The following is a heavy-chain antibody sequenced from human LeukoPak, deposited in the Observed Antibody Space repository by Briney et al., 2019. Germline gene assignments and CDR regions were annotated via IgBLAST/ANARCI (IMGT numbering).Heavy chain of an antibody. Sequence: GASVKVSCKASGYTFTGYHMHWVRQAPGQGLEWMGWINPNSGGTNYAQKFQGRVTMTRDTSISTAYMELSRLRSDDTAVYYCARNYYDSSGYRYAFDIWGQGTMVTVSS. J-gene: IGHJ3*02. V-gene: IGHV1-2*02. CDR1: GYTFTGYH. CDR2: INPNSGGT. CDR3: ARNYYDSSGYRYAFDI. D-gene: IGHD3-22*01.